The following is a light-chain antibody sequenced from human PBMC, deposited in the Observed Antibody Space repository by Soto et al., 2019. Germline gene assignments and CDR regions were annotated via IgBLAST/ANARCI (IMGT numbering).Light chain of an antibody. Sequence: EISLTQSPGTLSLYPGERASLSRRASQTVNSSYLAWYQWKPSQAPRLLIYHASSRATGIPDRFSGSGSWADFTLTISRLEPEDFAVYYCQQYGSSITVGGGTKVDSK. CDR3: QQYGSSIT. J-gene: IGKJ4*01. V-gene: IGKV3-20*01. CDR1: QTVNSSY. CDR2: HAS.